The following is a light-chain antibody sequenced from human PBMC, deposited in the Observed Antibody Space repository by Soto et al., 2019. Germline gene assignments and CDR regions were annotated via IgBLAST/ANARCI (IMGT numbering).Light chain of an antibody. Sequence: DIQMTQSPSSLSASVVDRVTITCRASQDISNYLAWYQQKPGKVPKLLIYAASTLQSGVPSRFSGSGSGTYFTLTISSLQPEDVATYYCQKYNSALLTFGGGTKVEIK. CDR3: QKYNSALLT. CDR1: QDISNY. V-gene: IGKV1-27*01. J-gene: IGKJ4*01. CDR2: AAS.